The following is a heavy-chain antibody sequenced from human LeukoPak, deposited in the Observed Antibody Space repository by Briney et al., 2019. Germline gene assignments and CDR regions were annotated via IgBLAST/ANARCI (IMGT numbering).Heavy chain of an antibody. CDR3: AKDLPPRPPQGVSLGYCSSTSCPIFDY. J-gene: IGHJ4*02. Sequence: PGGSLRLSCAASGFTFSSYAMSWVRQAPGKGLEWVAASSASGGTTYYAHSVKGRFNISRDNSKSTLYLQMNSLRAEDTAVYYCAKDLPPRPPQGVSLGYCSSTSCPIFDYWGQGTLVTVSS. CDR1: GFTFSSYA. V-gene: IGHV3-23*01. CDR2: SSASGGTT. D-gene: IGHD2-2*01.